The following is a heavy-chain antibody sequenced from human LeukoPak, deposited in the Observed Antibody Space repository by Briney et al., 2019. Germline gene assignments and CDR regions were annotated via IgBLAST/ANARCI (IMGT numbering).Heavy chain of an antibody. Sequence: SVKVSCKASGGTFSSYAISWVRQAPGQGLEWMGGIIPIFGTANYAQKFQGRVTITTDESTSTAYMELSSLRSEDTAVYYCARGAMGWIQLWPYYYYYYMDVWAKGPRSPSP. CDR3: ARGAMGWIQLWPYYYYYYMDV. CDR1: GGTFSSYA. D-gene: IGHD5-18*01. V-gene: IGHV1-69*05. CDR2: IIPIFGTA. J-gene: IGHJ6*03.